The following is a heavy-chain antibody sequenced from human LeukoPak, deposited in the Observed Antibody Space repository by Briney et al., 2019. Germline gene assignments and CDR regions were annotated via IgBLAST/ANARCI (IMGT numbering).Heavy chain of an antibody. D-gene: IGHD2/OR15-2a*01. CDR2: INHSGST. CDR3: ARRKNIVGPSREARRLGSYYYYYMDV. CDR1: GGSFSGYY. J-gene: IGHJ6*03. Sequence: SETLSLTCAVYGGSFSGYYWSWIRQPPGKGLEWIGEINHSGSTNYNPSLKSRVTISVDTSKNHFSLKLSSVTAADTAVYYCARRKNIVGPSREARRLGSYYYYYMDVWGKGTTVTISS. V-gene: IGHV4-34*01.